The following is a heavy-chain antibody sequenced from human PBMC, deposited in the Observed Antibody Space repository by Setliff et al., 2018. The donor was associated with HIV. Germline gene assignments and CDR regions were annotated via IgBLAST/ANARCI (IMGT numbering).Heavy chain of an antibody. Sequence: SCAASGFTFGSFAMSWVRQAPGKGLEWVSTLSGSGVSTYYADSVKGRFTISRDNSKNTLYLQMSSLRAKDTAVYYCAKAHPGSSGLIDYWGQGTLVTVSS. CDR2: LSGSGVST. V-gene: IGHV3-23*01. CDR1: GFTFGSFA. J-gene: IGHJ4*02. CDR3: AKAHPGSSGLIDY. D-gene: IGHD3-22*01.